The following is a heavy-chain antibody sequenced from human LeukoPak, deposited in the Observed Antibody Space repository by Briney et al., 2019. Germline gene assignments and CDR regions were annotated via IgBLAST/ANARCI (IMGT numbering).Heavy chain of an antibody. Sequence: ASVKVSCKASGYTFTSYGISWARQAPGQGLEWMGWISAYNGNTNYAQKLQGRVTMTTDTSTSTAYMELRSLRSDDTAVYYCARDLTVWGYDSSGYPDYWGQGTLVTVSS. CDR2: ISAYNGNT. CDR3: ARDLTVWGYDSSGYPDY. CDR1: GYTFTSYG. D-gene: IGHD3-22*01. V-gene: IGHV1-18*01. J-gene: IGHJ4*02.